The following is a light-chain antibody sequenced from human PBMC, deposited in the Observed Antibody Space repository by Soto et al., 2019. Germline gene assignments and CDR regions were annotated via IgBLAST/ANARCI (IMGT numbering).Light chain of an antibody. CDR1: QSLVHSDGIAY. CDR3: MQGTHWPIT. CDR2: KVS. V-gene: IGKV2-30*02. Sequence: DVVMTQSPLSLPVTLGQPASISGRSNQSLVHSDGIAYFSWFQQRKGRSPRSLIYKVSNRDSGVPARFRGSGSGTDCALQISRVEAEDVWVYYCMQGTHWPITFGQGTRLEIK. J-gene: IGKJ5*01.